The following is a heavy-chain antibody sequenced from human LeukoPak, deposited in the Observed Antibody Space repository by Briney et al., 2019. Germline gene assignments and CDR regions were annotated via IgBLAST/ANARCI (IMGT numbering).Heavy chain of an antibody. J-gene: IGHJ6*03. V-gene: IGHV1-58*01. CDR1: GFTFTSSA. D-gene: IGHD1-26*01. Sequence: VASVKVSCKASGFTFTSSAVQWVRQARGQRLEWIGWIVVGSGNTNYAQKFQERVTITRDMSTSTAYMELSSLRSEDTAVYYCAADRGIVGATYYYYYYMDVWGKGTTVTVSS. CDR2: IVVGSGNT. CDR3: AADRGIVGATYYYYYYMDV.